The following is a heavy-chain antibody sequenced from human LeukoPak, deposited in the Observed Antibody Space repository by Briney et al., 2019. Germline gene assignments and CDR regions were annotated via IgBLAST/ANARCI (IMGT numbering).Heavy chain of an antibody. D-gene: IGHD3-9*01. Sequence: SETLSLTCSVSGGSITSNTWWSWVRQPPGQGLEWIGEIHHSGSTNYNPSLKSRATISVDKSSNQFSLMLTSVTAADTAVYYCARGGYDILTGYYSWGQGTLVTVSS. J-gene: IGHJ4*02. CDR2: IHHSGST. V-gene: IGHV4-4*02. CDR1: GGSITSNTW. CDR3: ARGGYDILTGYYS.